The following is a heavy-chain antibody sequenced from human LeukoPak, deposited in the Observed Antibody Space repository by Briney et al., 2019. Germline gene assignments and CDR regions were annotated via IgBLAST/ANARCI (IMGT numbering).Heavy chain of an antibody. D-gene: IGHD3-22*01. CDR3: AKDRDSSGYIDY. J-gene: IGHJ4*02. Sequence: GGSLRLSCAASGFTFSSYGMHWVRQAPGKGLEWVAVISYDGSNKYYADSVKGRFTISRDNSKNTLYLQMNSLRAEDTAVYYCAKDRDSSGYIDYWGQGTLATVSS. CDR2: ISYDGSNK. CDR1: GFTFSSYG. V-gene: IGHV3-30*18.